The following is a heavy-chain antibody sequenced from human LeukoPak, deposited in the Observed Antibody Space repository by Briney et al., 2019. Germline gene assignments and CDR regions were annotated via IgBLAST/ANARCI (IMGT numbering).Heavy chain of an antibody. D-gene: IGHD6-6*01. CDR1: GFIFSNYA. Sequence: GGSLRLSCVASGFIFSNYAMSWVRQAPGKGLEWVSGISGNGGSTSYADSVKGRFTISRDNSKNTLYVQMNSLRAGDTAVYYCAKLVTGRPSGYMDVWGKGTTVTVSS. J-gene: IGHJ6*03. CDR3: AKLVTGRPSGYMDV. CDR2: ISGNGGST. V-gene: IGHV3-23*01.